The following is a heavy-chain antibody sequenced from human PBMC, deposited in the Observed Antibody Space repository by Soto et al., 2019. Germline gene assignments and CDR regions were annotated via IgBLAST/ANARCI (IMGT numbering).Heavy chain of an antibody. CDR2: ISGSGGST. D-gene: IGHD5-12*01. Sequence: PGGSLRLSCAASGFTFSSNAMSWVRQAPGKGLEWVSAISGSGGSTYYADSVKGRFTISRDNSKNTLYLQMNSLRAEDTAVYYCAKESYIVATMTESYFDYWGQGTLVTVSS. CDR1: GFTFSSNA. CDR3: AKESYIVATMTESYFDY. J-gene: IGHJ4*02. V-gene: IGHV3-23*01.